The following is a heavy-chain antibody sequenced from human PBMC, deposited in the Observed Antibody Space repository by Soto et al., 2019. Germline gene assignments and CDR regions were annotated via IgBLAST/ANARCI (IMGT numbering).Heavy chain of an antibody. CDR1: GFTFSSYG. V-gene: IGHV3-30*18. Sequence: QVQLVESGGGMVQPGRSLRLSCAASGFTFSSYGMHWVRKAPGKGLEWGAVISYDGSNKYYADSVKGRFTSSRDNSKNTLYLQINSLRAEDTGVYYCANDRNDYMVPPVWYFDLWGRGTPVTVSS. CDR2: ISYDGSNK. CDR3: ANDRNDYMVPPVWYFDL. D-gene: IGHD4-4*01. J-gene: IGHJ2*01.